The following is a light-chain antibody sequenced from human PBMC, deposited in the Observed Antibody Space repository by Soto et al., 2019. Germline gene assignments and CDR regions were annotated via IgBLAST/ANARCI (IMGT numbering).Light chain of an antibody. V-gene: IGLV1-44*01. CDR3: AAWDDSLDGYV. CDR1: NSNIGSNT. J-gene: IGLJ1*01. CDR2: SNN. Sequence: QPVLTQPPAASGTTGQRVTISCSGSNSNIGSNTVNWYQQLPGTAPKLRIYSNNQRPSGVPDRFSGSKSGTSASLAISGLQSEDEADYYCAAWDDSLDGYVFGTGTKVTVL.